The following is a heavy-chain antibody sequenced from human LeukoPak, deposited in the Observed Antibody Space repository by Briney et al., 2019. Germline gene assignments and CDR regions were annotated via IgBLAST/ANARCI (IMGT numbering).Heavy chain of an antibody. Sequence: SETLSLTCTVSGGSISSYYWSGIRQPPGKGLEWIGYIYYSGSTNYNPSLKSRVTISVDTSKNQFPLKLSSVTAADTAVYYCARVTPLYYYYMDVWGKGTTVTVSS. CDR2: IYYSGST. V-gene: IGHV4-59*01. CDR3: ARVTPLYYYYMDV. CDR1: GGSISSYY. J-gene: IGHJ6*03.